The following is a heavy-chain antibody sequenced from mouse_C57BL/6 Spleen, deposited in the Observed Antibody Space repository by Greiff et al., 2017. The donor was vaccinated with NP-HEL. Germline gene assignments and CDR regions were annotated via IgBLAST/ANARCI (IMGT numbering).Heavy chain of an antibody. J-gene: IGHJ2*01. Sequence: QVQLQQPGAELVMPGASVKLSCKASGYTFTSYWMHWVKQRPGQGLEWIGEIDPSDSYTNYNQKFKGKSTLTVDKSSSTAYMQLSSLTSEDSAVYYCARENGSRGDFGYWGQGTTLTVAS. D-gene: IGHD1-1*01. CDR3: ARENGSRGDFGY. V-gene: IGHV1-69*01. CDR2: IDPSDSYT. CDR1: GYTFTSYW.